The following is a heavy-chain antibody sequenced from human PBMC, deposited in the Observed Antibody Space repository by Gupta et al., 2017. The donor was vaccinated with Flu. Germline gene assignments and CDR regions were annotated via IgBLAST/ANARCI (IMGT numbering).Heavy chain of an antibody. J-gene: IGHJ4*02. D-gene: IGHD6-13*01. Sequence: ISRGSYYWGWIRQPPEKGLDWIGSIYYSGSTYYNPSLKSRVTISVDISKNQFSLKLNSVAATDTAVYYCARLGYSSSWVDSWGQGTLVTVSS. V-gene: IGHV4-39*01. CDR3: ARLGYSSSWVDS. CDR2: IYYSGST. CDR1: ISRGSYY.